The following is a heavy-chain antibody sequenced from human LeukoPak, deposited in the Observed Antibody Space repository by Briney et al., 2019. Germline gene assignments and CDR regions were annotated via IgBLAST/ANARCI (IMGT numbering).Heavy chain of an antibody. Sequence: GGSLRLSRAASGFTFSSYAMSWVRQAPGKGLEWVSAISCSGGSTYYADSVKGRFTISRDNSKNSLYLQMNSLRAEDTAVYYCAKVGGVIAAAGNFDYWGQGTLVTVSS. V-gene: IGHV3-23*01. CDR1: GFTFSSYA. J-gene: IGHJ4*02. CDR3: AKVGGVIAAAGNFDY. D-gene: IGHD6-13*01. CDR2: ISCSGGST.